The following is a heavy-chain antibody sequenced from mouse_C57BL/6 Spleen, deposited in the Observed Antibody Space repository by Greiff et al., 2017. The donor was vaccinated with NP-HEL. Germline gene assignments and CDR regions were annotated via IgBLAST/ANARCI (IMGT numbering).Heavy chain of an antibody. J-gene: IGHJ1*03. CDR2: ISNLAYSI. CDR3: ARRVDYDAYWYFDV. V-gene: IGHV5-15*01. Sequence: EVQRVESGGGLVQPGGSLKLSCAASGFTFSDYGMAWVRQAPRKGPEWVAFISNLAYSIYYADTVTGRFTISRENAKNTLYLEMSSLRSEDTAMYYCARRVDYDAYWYFDVWGTGTTVTVSS. D-gene: IGHD2-4*01. CDR1: GFTFSDYG.